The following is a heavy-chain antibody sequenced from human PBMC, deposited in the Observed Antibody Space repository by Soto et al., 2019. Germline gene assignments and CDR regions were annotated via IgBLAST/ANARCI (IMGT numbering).Heavy chain of an antibody. V-gene: IGHV1-69*01. Sequence: QVQLVQSGAEVKKPGSSVKVSCKAPAGTFSSYAISWVRQAPGQGLEWMGGIIPIFGTAKYAQKIQGRVTITADESTSTGYMELSSLRSEDTAVYYCARSQGGSSSLDIYYYYYYGMDVWGQWTTVTVSS. D-gene: IGHD2-15*01. CDR3: ARSQGGSSSLDIYYYYYYGMDV. CDR1: AGTFSSYA. CDR2: IIPIFGTA. J-gene: IGHJ6*02.